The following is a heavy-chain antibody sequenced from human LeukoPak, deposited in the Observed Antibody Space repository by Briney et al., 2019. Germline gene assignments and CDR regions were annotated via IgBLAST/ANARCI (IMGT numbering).Heavy chain of an antibody. V-gene: IGHV3-64*05. D-gene: IGHD2-2*01. Sequence: PGGSLRRSCSASGFTFSTYVMHWVRQAPGKGLQYVSGISGDGSSSYYADSVKGRFTISRDNSKNTLYVQMTSLRTEDTAVYYCVYQVQGVVRWGQGTLVTVSS. CDR3: VYQVQGVVR. J-gene: IGHJ1*01. CDR1: GFTFSTYV. CDR2: ISGDGSSS.